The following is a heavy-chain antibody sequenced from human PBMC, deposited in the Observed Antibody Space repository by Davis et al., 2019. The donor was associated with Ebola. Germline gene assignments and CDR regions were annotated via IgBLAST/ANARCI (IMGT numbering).Heavy chain of an antibody. V-gene: IGHV1-18*01. CDR3: ARGPLRAIFGVLITSNWFDP. CDR1: GYIFPYYG. J-gene: IGHJ5*02. D-gene: IGHD3-3*01. Sequence: ASVKVSCKASGYIFPYYGVSWMRQAPGQGLEWMGWISGSIDNIHYAPGLQGRLTISKDTSTRTAYLELNSLTPDDTAVYYCARGPLRAIFGVLITSNWFDPWGQGTLVTVSS. CDR2: ISGSIDNI.